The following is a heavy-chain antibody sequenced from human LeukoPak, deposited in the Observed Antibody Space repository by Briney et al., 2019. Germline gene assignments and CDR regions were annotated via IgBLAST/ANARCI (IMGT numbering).Heavy chain of an antibody. D-gene: IGHD3-22*01. J-gene: IGHJ6*02. CDR1: GFTFSGYA. CDR3: AKDASTYYYDSSGYYLKYYYYGMDV. Sequence: PGGSLRLSCAASGFTFSGYAMSWVRQAPGKGLEWVSAISGSGGSTYYADSVKGRFTISRDNSKNTLYLQMNSLRAEDTAVYYCAKDASTYYYDSSGYYLKYYYYGMDVWGQGTTVTVSS. CDR2: ISGSGGST. V-gene: IGHV3-23*01.